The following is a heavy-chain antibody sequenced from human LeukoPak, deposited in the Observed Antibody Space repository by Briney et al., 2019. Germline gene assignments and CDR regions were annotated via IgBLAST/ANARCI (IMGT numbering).Heavy chain of an antibody. CDR1: GFTFSNNW. D-gene: IGHD3-10*01. CDR3: ARQNYGAGPDY. J-gene: IGHJ4*02. Sequence: PGGSLRLSCAASGFTFSNNWMHWVRQAPGKGLVRVSRINSDGGSTNYADSVKGRFTISRDNAKNTLYLQMNSLRAEDTALYYCARQNYGAGPDYWGQGTLVTVSS. CDR2: INSDGGST. V-gene: IGHV3-74*01.